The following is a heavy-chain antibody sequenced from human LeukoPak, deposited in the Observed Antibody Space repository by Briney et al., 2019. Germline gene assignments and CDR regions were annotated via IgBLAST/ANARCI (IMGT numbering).Heavy chain of an antibody. CDR1: GFTFNTYW. J-gene: IGHJ4*02. CDR2: ISSDGSRT. V-gene: IGHV3-74*03. CDR3: ARGPSHSGSYFVY. D-gene: IGHD1-26*01. Sequence: GGSLRLSCAASGFTFNTYWMYWVRQGSGKGLVWVSRISSDGSRTEYADSVEGRFTFSRDNAKNTLYLQMDSLRAEDTAVYYCARGPSHSGSYFVYWGQGTLVTVSS.